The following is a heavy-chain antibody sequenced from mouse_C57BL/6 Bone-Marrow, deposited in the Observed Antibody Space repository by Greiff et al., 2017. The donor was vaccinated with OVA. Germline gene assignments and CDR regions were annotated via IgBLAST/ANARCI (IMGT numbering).Heavy chain of an antibody. Sequence: VQLQQPGTELVKPGASVKLSCKASGYTFTSYWMHWVKQRPGQGLEWIGNINPSNGGTNYNEKFKSKATLTVDKSSSTAYMQLSSLTSEDSAVYYCARGEGYGSSYVPWFAYWGQGTLVTVSA. CDR1: GYTFTSYW. D-gene: IGHD1-1*01. V-gene: IGHV1-53*01. CDR3: ARGEGYGSSYVPWFAY. CDR2: INPSNGGT. J-gene: IGHJ3*01.